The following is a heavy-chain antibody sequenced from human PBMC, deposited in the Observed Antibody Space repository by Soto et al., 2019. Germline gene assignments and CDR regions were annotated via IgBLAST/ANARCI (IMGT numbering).Heavy chain of an antibody. CDR1: GGTFSSYA. CDR2: IIPIFGTA. J-gene: IGHJ4*02. CDR3: ARRSTAVAGANEGLDY. D-gene: IGHD6-19*01. Sequence: VKVSCKASGGTFSSYAISWVRQAPGQGLEWMGGIIPIFGTANYAQKFQGQVTVSADKSISTAYLQWSSLKASDTAMYYCARRSTAVAGANEGLDYWGQGTLVT. V-gene: IGHV1-69*06.